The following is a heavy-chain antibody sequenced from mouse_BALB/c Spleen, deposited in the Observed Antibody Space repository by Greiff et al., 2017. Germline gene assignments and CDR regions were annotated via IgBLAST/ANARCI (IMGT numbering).Heavy chain of an antibody. CDR2: IDTSDSYT. J-gene: IGHJ4*01. D-gene: IGHD2-14*01. CDR1: GYTFTDYW. V-gene: IGHV1-69*01. CDR3: ARRAGTPYAMDY. Sequence: VQLQQPGAELVMPGASVKMSCKASGYTFTDYWMHWVKQRPGQGLEWIGAIDTSDSYTSYNQKFKGKATLTVDESSSTAYMQLSSLTSEDSAVYYCARRAGTPYAMDYWGQGTSVTVSS.